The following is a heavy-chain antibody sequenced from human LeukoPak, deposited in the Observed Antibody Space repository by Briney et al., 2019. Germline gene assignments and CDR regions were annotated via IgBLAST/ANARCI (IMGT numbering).Heavy chain of an antibody. V-gene: IGHV4-39*01. CDR2: IYYSGST. Sequence: SETLSLTCTVSGDSINSSNYYWGWIRQPPGKGLEWIGNIYYSGSTYYNPSLKSRVTISVDTSKNQFSLKLSSVTAADTAVYYCARHLQQSYYYYYYMDVWGKGTTVTISS. CDR3: ARHLQQSYYYYYYMDV. D-gene: IGHD6-13*01. CDR1: GDSINSSNYY. J-gene: IGHJ6*03.